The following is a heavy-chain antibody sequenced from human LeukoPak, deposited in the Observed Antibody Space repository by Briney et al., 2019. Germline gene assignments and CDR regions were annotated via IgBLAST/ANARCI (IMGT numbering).Heavy chain of an antibody. J-gene: IGHJ4*02. Sequence: SQTLSLTCVISGDSVSSSSSSWNWFRQSPSRGLEWLGRTYYVSKWYFDYAESVKTRLTINPDTSKNQVSLHLNSVTPEDTAVYYCARRRYRGYEGYYDFWGQGALVTVSS. CDR1: GDSVSSSSSS. CDR2: TYYVSKWYF. D-gene: IGHD5-12*01. CDR3: ARRRYRGYEGYYDF. V-gene: IGHV6-1*01.